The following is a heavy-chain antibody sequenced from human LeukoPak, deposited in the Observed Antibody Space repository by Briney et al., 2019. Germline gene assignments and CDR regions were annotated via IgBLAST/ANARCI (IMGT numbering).Heavy chain of an antibody. J-gene: IGHJ1*01. CDR1: GFTFSSYG. CDR3: ARDMALSYYYDSSGYQPVLQH. D-gene: IGHD3-22*01. Sequence: GGSLRLSCAASGFTFSSYGMHWVRQAPGKGLEWVAVIWYDGSNKYYADSVKGRFTISRDNSKNTLYLQMNSLRAEDTAVYYCARDMALSYYYDSSGYQPVLQHWGQGTLVTVSS. CDR2: IWYDGSNK. V-gene: IGHV3-33*01.